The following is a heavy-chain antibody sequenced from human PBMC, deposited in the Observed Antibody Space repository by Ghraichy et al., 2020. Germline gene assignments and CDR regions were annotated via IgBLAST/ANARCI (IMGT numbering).Heavy chain of an antibody. V-gene: IGHV4-34*01. CDR2: INHSGST. D-gene: IGHD3-9*01. Sequence: SETLSLTCAVYGGSFSGYYWSWIRQPPGKGLEWIGEINHSGSTNYNPSLKSRVTISVDTSKNQFSLKLSSVTAADTAVYYCARGGRYFDWLLSRSFDYWGQGTLVTVSS. CDR3: ARGGRYFDWLLSRSFDY. CDR1: GGSFSGYY. J-gene: IGHJ4*02.